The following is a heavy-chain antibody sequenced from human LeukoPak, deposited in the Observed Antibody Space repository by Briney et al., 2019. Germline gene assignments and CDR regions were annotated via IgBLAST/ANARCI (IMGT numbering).Heavy chain of an antibody. CDR2: INRDGSET. J-gene: IGHJ4*02. D-gene: IGHD3-9*01. V-gene: IGHV3-7*02. CDR1: GFTFSSYW. CDR3: ARVGYDILTGFHY. Sequence: PGGSLRLSCAASGFTFSSYWMTWVRQAPGKGLEWVGNINRDGSETYYADSVKGRFTISRDNAKKSLYLQMNSLRDEDTAVYYCARVGYDILTGFHYWGQGTLVTVSS.